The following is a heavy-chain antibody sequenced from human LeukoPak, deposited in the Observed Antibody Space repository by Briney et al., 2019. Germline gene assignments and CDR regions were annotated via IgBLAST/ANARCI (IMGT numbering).Heavy chain of an antibody. D-gene: IGHD2-2*02. CDR1: GFLFSDYS. CDR2: VSSSGSYI. Sequence: GGSLRLSCAVSGFLFSDYSMNWVRQAPGKGLEWVSSVSSSGSYIVYADSVKGRFTISRDNAKNSLYLQMNSLRAEDTALYYCAKDYWRYCSSTSCYTFDYWGQGTLVTVSS. V-gene: IGHV3-21*04. J-gene: IGHJ4*02. CDR3: AKDYWRYCSSTSCYTFDY.